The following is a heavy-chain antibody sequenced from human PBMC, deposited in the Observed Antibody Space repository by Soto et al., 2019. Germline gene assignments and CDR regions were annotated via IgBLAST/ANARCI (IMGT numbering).Heavy chain of an antibody. CDR2: ISYDGSNK. J-gene: IGHJ6*02. CDR1: GFTFSSYA. CDR3: ARMSGSYPYYYYYGMDV. Sequence: PGGSLRLSCAASGFTFSSYATHWVRQAPGKGLEWVAVISYDGSNKYYADSVKGRFTISRDNSKNTLYLQMSSLRAEDTAVYYCARMSGSYPYYYYYGMDVWGQGTTVTVSS. D-gene: IGHD1-26*01. V-gene: IGHV3-30-3*01.